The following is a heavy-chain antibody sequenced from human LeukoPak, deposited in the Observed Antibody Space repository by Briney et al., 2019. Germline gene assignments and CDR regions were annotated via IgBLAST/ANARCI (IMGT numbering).Heavy chain of an antibody. V-gene: IGHV6-1*01. CDR1: GDSVSSNSAA. J-gene: IGHJ3*02. CDR2: TYYRSKWYN. CDR3: ARESPEVRAFDI. Sequence: SQTLSLTCAISGDSVSSNSAAWNWLRPSPSRGLEWLGRTYYRSKWYNDYAVSVKSRITINPDTSKNQFSLQLNSVTPEDTAVYYCARESPEVRAFDIWGQGTMVTVSS. D-gene: IGHD4/OR15-4a*01.